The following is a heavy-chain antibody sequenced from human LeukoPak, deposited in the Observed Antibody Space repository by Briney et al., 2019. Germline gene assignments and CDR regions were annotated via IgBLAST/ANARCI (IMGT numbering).Heavy chain of an antibody. D-gene: IGHD3-22*01. J-gene: IGHJ4*02. CDR1: GGSISNYY. Sequence: SETLSLTCTVSGGSISNYYWSWIRQPPGQRLEWIGCICYSGTTYYNVSLKTRVTISVDTSKNQFSLKLTSVTAADTAVYYCARVSSPSSFASSGYYPLDYWGQGILVTVSS. CDR3: ARVSSPSSFASSGYYPLDY. CDR2: ICYSGTT. V-gene: IGHV4-59*01.